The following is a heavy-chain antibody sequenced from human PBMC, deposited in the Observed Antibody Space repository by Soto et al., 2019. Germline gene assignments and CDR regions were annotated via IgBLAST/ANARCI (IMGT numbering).Heavy chain of an antibody. CDR2: ITSSSSYI. CDR1: GFTFSSYS. D-gene: IGHD2-2*01. V-gene: IGHV3-21*01. J-gene: IGHJ4*02. CDR3: ASQSSTSCY. Sequence: EVQLVESGGGLVKPGGSLRLSCAASGFTFSSYSMNWVRQAPGKGLEWVSSITSSSSYIYYADSVKGRFTISRDNAKNSLYLQMNSLRAEDTAVYYCASQSSTSCYWGQGTLVTVSS.